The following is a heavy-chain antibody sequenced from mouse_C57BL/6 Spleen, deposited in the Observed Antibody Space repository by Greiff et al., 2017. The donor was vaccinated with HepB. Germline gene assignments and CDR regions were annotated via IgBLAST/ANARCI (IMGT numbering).Heavy chain of an antibody. Sequence: EVQVVESGGDLVKPGGSLKLSCAASGFTFSSYGMSWVRQTPDKRLEWVATISSGGSYTYYPDSVKGRFTISRDNAKNTLYLQMSSLKSEDTAMYYCARHDCDEDWYVDVWGTGTTVTVYS. D-gene: IGHD2-4*01. V-gene: IGHV5-6*01. J-gene: IGHJ1*03. CDR2: ISSGGSYT. CDR3: ARHDCDEDWYVDV. CDR1: GFTFSSYG.